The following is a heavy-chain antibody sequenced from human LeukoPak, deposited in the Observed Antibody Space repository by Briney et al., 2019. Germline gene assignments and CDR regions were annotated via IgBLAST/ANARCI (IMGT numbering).Heavy chain of an antibody. CDR1: GFTFSSYA. J-gene: IGHJ4*02. V-gene: IGHV3-23*01. CDR3: AKDLYYVGYFDY. D-gene: IGHD4-23*01. CDR2: ISGSGGST. Sequence: PGGSLRLSCAASGFTFSSYAMSWVRQAPGKGLEWVSAISGSGGSTYYADSVKGRFTISRDNSKSMLYLQMNSLRAEDTAVYYCAKDLYYVGYFDYWGQGTLVTVSS.